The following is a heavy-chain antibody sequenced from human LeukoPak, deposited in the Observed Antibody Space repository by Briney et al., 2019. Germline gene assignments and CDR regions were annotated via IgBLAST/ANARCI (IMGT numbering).Heavy chain of an antibody. V-gene: IGHV3-23*01. CDR3: AKMAFGAVASNWFDP. J-gene: IGHJ5*02. Sequence: GGSLRLSCAASGFTFSSYAMSWVRQAPGKGLEWVSAISGSGGSTYYTDSVKGRFTISRDNSKNTLYLQMNSLRAEDTAVYYCAKMAFGAVASNWFDPWGQGTLVTVSS. D-gene: IGHD6-19*01. CDR2: ISGSGGST. CDR1: GFTFSSYA.